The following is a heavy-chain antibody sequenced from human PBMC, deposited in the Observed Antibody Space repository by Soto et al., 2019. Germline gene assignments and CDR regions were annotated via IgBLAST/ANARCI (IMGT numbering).Heavy chain of an antibody. J-gene: IGHJ6*02. D-gene: IGHD3-16*01. CDR1: GGTFSSYA. Sequence: QVQLVQSGAEVKKPGSSVKVSCKASGGTFSSYAISWVRQAPGQGLEWMGGIIPIFGTANYAQKFQGRVTITADESKSTAYMELSSPRSEDTAVYYCASKGFAEGGYYYYGMDVWGQGTTVTVSS. CDR2: IIPIFGTA. V-gene: IGHV1-69*12. CDR3: ASKGFAEGGYYYYGMDV.